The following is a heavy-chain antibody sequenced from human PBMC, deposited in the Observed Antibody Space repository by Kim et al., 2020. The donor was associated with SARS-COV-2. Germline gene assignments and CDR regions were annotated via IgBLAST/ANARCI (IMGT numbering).Heavy chain of an antibody. CDR1: GFTFDDYA. D-gene: IGHD2-2*01. CDR2: ISWNSGSI. Sequence: GGSLRLSCAASGFTFDDYAMHWVRQAPGKGLEWVSGISWNSGSIGYADSVKGRFTISRDNAKNSLYLQMNSLRAEDTALYYCAKANCSSTSCYAGGSTRHPDLYGMDVWGQGTTVTVSS. V-gene: IGHV3-9*01. CDR3: AKANCSSTSCYAGGSTRHPDLYGMDV. J-gene: IGHJ6*02.